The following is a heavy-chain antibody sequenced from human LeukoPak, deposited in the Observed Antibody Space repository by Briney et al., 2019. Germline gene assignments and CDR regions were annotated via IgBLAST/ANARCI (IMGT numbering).Heavy chain of an antibody. CDR3: ARGSTLYYDILAGYYTPGSFDI. D-gene: IGHD3-9*01. CDR1: VVSVSSAAYH. Sequence: PSETLSLTCAVSVVSVSSAAYHWGCIRPPPGKGLEFIVYIHCSERTNSNPSLKSRVTISVDTSKNQFSLKLSSVTAADTAVYYCARGSTLYYDILAGYYTPGSFDIWGQGTMFTVSS. CDR2: IHCSERT. V-gene: IGHV4-61*08. J-gene: IGHJ3*02.